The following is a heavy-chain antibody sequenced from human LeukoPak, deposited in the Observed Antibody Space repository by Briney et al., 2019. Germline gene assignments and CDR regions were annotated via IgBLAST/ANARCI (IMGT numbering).Heavy chain of an antibody. V-gene: IGHV3-30*18. J-gene: IGHJ5*02. D-gene: IGHD6-6*01. CDR3: AKARRVGFSSSPGINWFDP. Sequence: GRSLRLSCAASGFTFSSYGMHWVRKAPGKGLEWVAVISYDGSNKYYADSVKGRFTISRDNSKNTLYLQMNSLRAEDTAVYYCAKARRVGFSSSPGINWFDPWGQGTLVTVSS. CDR2: ISYDGSNK. CDR1: GFTFSSYG.